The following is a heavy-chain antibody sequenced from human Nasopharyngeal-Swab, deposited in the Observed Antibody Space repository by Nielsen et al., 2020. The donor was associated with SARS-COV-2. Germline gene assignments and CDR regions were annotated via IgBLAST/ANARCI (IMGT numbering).Heavy chain of an antibody. V-gene: IGHV3-23*01. CDR1: GFTFSSYA. CDR2: ISGSGGST. CDR3: AKDYYDSSGYYYV. Sequence: GGSLRLSCAASGFTFSSYAMSWVRQAPGKGPEWVSAISGSGGSTYYADSVKGRFTISRDNSKNTLYLQMNSLRAEDTAVYYCAKDYYDSSGYYYVWGQGTLVTVSS. D-gene: IGHD3-22*01. J-gene: IGHJ4*02.